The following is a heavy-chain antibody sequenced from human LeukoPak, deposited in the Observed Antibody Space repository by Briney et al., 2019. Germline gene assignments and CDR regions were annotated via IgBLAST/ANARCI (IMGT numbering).Heavy chain of an antibody. J-gene: IGHJ4*02. CDR2: ISSEAYGGTP. V-gene: IGHV3-49*04. Sequence: GGSLRLSCTASGFTFGDYAMTWVRQAPGKGLEWVGFISSEAYGGTPEYAASVKGRFTISRDDSKSIAYLQMNSLKTEDTAVYYCARDGYYDSSGYYCWGQGTLVTVSS. CDR3: ARDGYYDSSGYYC. D-gene: IGHD3-22*01. CDR1: GFTFGDYA.